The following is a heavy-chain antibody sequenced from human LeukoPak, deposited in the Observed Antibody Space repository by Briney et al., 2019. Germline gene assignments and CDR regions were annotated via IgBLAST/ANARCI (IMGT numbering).Heavy chain of an antibody. Sequence: ASVKVSCKASGYTFTGYYMHWVRQAPGQGLEWMGWINPNSGGTNYAQKFQGRVTMTRDTSISTAYMELSRLRSDDTAVYYCARVPGSTSCYPGGCFRVYYYYMDVWGKGTTVTVSS. CDR1: GYTFTGYY. J-gene: IGHJ6*03. V-gene: IGHV1-2*02. CDR3: ARVPGSTSCYPGGCFRVYYYYMDV. D-gene: IGHD2-2*01. CDR2: INPNSGGT.